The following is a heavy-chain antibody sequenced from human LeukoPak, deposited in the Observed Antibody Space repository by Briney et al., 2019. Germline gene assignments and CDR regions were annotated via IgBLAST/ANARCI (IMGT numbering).Heavy chain of an antibody. D-gene: IGHD4-11*01. CDR2: INHSGST. CDR1: GGSFSGYY. V-gene: IGHV4-34*01. CDR3: ARGLRRKGDYSNYSFLLSGSFDY. J-gene: IGHJ4*02. Sequence: SETLSLTCAVYGGSFSGYYWSWIRQPPGKGLEWIGEINHSGSTNYNPSLKSRVTISVDTSKNQCSLKLRSVTAADTDVYYCARGLRRKGDYSNYSFLLSGSFDYWGQGTLVTVSS.